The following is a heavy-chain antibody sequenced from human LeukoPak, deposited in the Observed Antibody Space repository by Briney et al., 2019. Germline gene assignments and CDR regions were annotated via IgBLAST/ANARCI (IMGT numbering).Heavy chain of an antibody. V-gene: IGHV4-30-2*01. J-gene: IGHJ4*02. CDR3: ARVSRPSPYSGRSDY. CDR1: GGSISSGSYY. Sequence: PSQTLSLTCTVSGGSISSGSYYWSWIRQPPGKGLEWIGYIYHSGSTYYNPSLKSRVTISVDRSKNQFSLKLSSVTAADTAVYYCARVSRPSPYSGRSDYWGQGTLVTVSS. CDR2: IYHSGST. D-gene: IGHD1-26*01.